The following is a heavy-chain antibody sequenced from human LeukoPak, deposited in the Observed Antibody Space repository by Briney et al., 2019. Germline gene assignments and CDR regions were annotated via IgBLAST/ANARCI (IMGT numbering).Heavy chain of an antibody. Sequence: SETLSLTCTVSGGSISTYYWTWIRQPPGKGLEWIGYIYYSGSTNYNPSLKSRVTISVDTSKNQFSLKLSSVTAADTAVYFCARGYSSSWYYFDYWGQGTLVTVSS. CDR3: ARGYSSSWYYFDY. J-gene: IGHJ4*02. CDR2: IYYSGST. CDR1: GGSISTYY. D-gene: IGHD6-13*01. V-gene: IGHV4-59*01.